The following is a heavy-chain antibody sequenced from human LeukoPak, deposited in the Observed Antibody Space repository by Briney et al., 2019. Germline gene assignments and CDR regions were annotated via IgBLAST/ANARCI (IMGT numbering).Heavy chain of an antibody. CDR1: GGSISSSSYY. CDR3: AREIAAAAENWFDP. Sequence: PSETLSLTCTVSGGSISSSSYYWGWIRQPPGKGLEWIGSIYYSGSTYYNPSLKSRVTISVDTSKNQFSLKLSSVTAADTAVYYCAREIAAAAENWFDPWGQGTLVTVSS. V-gene: IGHV4-39*07. J-gene: IGHJ5*02. D-gene: IGHD6-13*01. CDR2: IYYSGST.